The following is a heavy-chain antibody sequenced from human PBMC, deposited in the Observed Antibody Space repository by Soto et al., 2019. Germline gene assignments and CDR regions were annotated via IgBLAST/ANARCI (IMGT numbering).Heavy chain of an antibody. CDR1: GFTFSSYA. J-gene: IGHJ4*02. CDR2: ISGSGGST. Sequence: EVQLLESGGGLVQPGGSLRLSCAASGFTFSSYAMSWVRQAPGKGLEWVSAISGSGGSTYYADSVKGRFTISRDNSKNTLYLQMNSLRAEDTAVYYCAKDPPSPSVLQQQLITLDYWGQGTLVTVSS. CDR3: AKDPPSPSVLQQQLITLDY. D-gene: IGHD6-13*01. V-gene: IGHV3-23*01.